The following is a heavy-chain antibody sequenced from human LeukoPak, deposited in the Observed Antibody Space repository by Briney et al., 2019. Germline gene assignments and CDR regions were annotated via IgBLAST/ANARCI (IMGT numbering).Heavy chain of an antibody. Sequence: GASVKVSCKAPGYTFTSYDINWVRQATGQGLEWMGWMNPNSGNTGYAQKFQGRVTMTRNTSISTAYMELSSLRSEDTAVYYCASRSCSSTSCYMGYWGQGTLVTVSS. CDR3: ASRSCSSTSCYMGY. D-gene: IGHD2-2*02. V-gene: IGHV1-8*01. CDR1: GYTFTSYD. J-gene: IGHJ4*02. CDR2: MNPNSGNT.